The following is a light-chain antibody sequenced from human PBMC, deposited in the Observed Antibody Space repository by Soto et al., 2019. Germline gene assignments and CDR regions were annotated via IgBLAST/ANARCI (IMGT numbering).Light chain of an antibody. V-gene: IGKV1-5*01. CDR3: QQYNRYQWT. J-gene: IGKJ1*01. CDR2: DAS. Sequence: DIQMTQSPSTLSASVGDRVTITCRASQSISTWLAWYQQKPGKAPKLLIYDASSLESGVPSKLSGSGSGTEFTLTNSSLQPDDFATYYCQQYNRYQWTFGQGTRGDI. CDR1: QSISTW.